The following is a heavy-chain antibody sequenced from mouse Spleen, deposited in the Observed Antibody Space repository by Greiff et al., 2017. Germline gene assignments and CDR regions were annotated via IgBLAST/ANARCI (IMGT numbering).Heavy chain of an antibody. J-gene: IGHJ2*01. V-gene: IGHV1-66*01. D-gene: IGHD1-2*01. CDR3: AREGRLPFEY. CDR2: IYPGSGNT. Sequence: VQRVESGPELVKPGASVKISCKASGYSFTSYYIHWVKQRPGQGLEWIGWIYPGSGNTKYNEKFKGKATLTADTSSSTAYMQLSSLTSEDSAVYYCAREGRLPFEYWGQGTTLTVSS. CDR1: GYSFTSYY.